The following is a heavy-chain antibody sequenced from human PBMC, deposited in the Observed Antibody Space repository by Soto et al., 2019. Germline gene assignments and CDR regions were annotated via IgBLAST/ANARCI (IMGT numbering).Heavy chain of an antibody. CDR3: ARGRQSSWNYYNLDRGAFDI. J-gene: IGHJ3*02. D-gene: IGHD1-7*01. CDR1: GFTFSSYD. CDR2: IGTAGDT. V-gene: IGHV3-13*01. Sequence: EVQLVESGGGLVQPGGSLRLSCAASGFTFSSYDMHWVRQATGKGLEWVSAIGTAGDTYYPGSVKGRFTISRENAKNSLYLQMNSLRAGDTAVYYCARGRQSSWNYYNLDRGAFDIWGQGTMVTVSS.